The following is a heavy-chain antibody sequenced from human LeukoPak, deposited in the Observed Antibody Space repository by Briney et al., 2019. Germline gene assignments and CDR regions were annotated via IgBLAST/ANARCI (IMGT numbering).Heavy chain of an antibody. CDR2: ISSSSSYI. D-gene: IGHD3-10*01. CDR3: AKDGGQRHDAFDI. V-gene: IGHV3-21*04. CDR1: GFTFSSYS. Sequence: GGSLRLSCAASGFTFSSYSMNWVRQAPGKGLEWVSSISSSSSYIYYADSVKGRFTISRDNSKNTLYLHMNSLRADDTAVYYCAKDGGQRHDAFDIWGQGTMVTVSS. J-gene: IGHJ3*02.